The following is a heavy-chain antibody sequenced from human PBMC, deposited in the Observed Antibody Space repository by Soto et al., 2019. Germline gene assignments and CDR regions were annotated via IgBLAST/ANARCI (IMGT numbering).Heavy chain of an antibody. J-gene: IGHJ4*02. V-gene: IGHV3-74*01. D-gene: IGHD5-18*01. CDR1: GFTFSSYW. CDR3: VRGLPSYSSFDS. Sequence: EVQLVESGGGLVQPGESLRLSCAASGFTFSSYWMHWIRQAPGKGLVWVSRVRSDGSSTVYATSVKGRLTISRDNAKNPRYLQMNSLSDEDTAVYYCVRGLPSYSSFDSWGQGTRGTVSS. CDR2: VRSDGSST.